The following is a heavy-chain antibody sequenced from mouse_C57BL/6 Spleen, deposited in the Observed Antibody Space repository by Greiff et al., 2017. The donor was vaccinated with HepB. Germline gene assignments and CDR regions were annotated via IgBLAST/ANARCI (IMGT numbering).Heavy chain of an antibody. CDR3: AMGRSRGYFDV. J-gene: IGHJ1*03. V-gene: IGHV1-74*01. CDR2: IHPSDSDT. CDR1: GYTFTSYW. Sequence: QVQLQQSGAELVKPGASVKVSCKASGYTFTSYWMHWVKQRPGQGLEWIGRIHPSDSDTNYNQKFKGKATLTVDKSSSTAYMQLSSLTSEDSAVYYCAMGRSRGYFDVWGTGTTVTVSS.